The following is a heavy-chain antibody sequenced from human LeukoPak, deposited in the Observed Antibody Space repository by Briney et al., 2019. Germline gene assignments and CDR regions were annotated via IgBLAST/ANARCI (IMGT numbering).Heavy chain of an antibody. CDR2: IISHGGNT. Sequence: GGSLRLSCAASGFSFSSYTMHWVRQAPGKGLEYVSAIISHGGNTHYTNSVKGRFTISRDNSQNTLYLQMGSLRPDDIAVYHCARVRMGATVSNYYYYYMDVWGKGTTVTVSS. V-gene: IGHV3-64*01. J-gene: IGHJ6*03. CDR1: GFSFSSYT. D-gene: IGHD1-26*01. CDR3: ARVRMGATVSNYYYYYMDV.